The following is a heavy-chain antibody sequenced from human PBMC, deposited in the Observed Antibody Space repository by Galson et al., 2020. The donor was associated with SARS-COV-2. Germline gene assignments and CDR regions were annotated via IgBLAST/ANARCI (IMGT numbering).Heavy chain of an antibody. CDR1: GGPISSSSYY. D-gene: IGHD5-18*01. V-gene: IGHV4-39*01. Sequence: SETLSLTCTVSGGPISSSSYYWGWIRQPPGKGLEWIGSIYYSGSTYYNPSLKSRVTISVDTSKNQFSLKLSSVTAADTAVYYCARPMGTAMMSDFGYWGQGTLVTVSS. CDR3: ARPMGTAMMSDFGY. J-gene: IGHJ4*02. CDR2: IYYSGST.